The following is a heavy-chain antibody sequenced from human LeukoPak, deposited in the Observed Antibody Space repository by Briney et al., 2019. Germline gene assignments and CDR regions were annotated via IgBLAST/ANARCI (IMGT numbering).Heavy chain of an antibody. V-gene: IGHV4-34*01. CDR3: ARGLGTTVTTYSYFDY. Sequence: PETLSLTCAVYGGSFSGYYWSWIRQPPGKGLEWIGEINHSGSTNYNPSLKSRVTISVDTSKNQFSLKLSSVTAADTAVYYCARGLGTTVTTYSYFDYWGQGTLVTVSS. CDR1: GGSFSGYY. J-gene: IGHJ4*02. D-gene: IGHD4-17*01. CDR2: INHSGST.